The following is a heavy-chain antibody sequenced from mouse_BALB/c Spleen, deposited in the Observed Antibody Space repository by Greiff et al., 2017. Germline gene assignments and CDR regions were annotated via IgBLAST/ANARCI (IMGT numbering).Heavy chain of an antibody. CDR2: IDPENGNT. Sequence: EVQLQQSGAELVRPGALVKLSCKASGFNIKDYYMHWVKQRPEQGLEWIGWIDPENGNTIYDPKFQGKASITADTSSNTAYLQLSSLTSEDTAVYYCAALHGGAMDYWGQGTSVTVSS. CDR1: GFNIKDYY. CDR3: AALHGGAMDY. D-gene: IGHD2-1*01. J-gene: IGHJ4*01. V-gene: IGHV14-1*02.